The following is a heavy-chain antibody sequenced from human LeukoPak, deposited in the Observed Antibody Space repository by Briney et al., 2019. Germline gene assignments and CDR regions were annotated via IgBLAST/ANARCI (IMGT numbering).Heavy chain of an antibody. V-gene: IGHV3-33*01. CDR1: GFTFSSYG. J-gene: IGHJ2*01. D-gene: IGHD5-18*01. Sequence: GGSLRLSCAASGFTFSSYGMHWVRQAPGKGLEWVAVIWYDGSNKYYADSVKGRFTISRDNSKNTLYLQMNSLRAEDTAVYYCARDMAGYIPDWYFDLWGRGTLVTVSS. CDR3: ARDMAGYIPDWYFDL. CDR2: IWYDGSNK.